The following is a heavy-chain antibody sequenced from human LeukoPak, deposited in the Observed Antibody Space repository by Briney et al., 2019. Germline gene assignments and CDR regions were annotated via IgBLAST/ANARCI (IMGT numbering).Heavy chain of an antibody. J-gene: IGHJ3*02. CDR1: GFTFSSYG. CDR3: AKDKADVAAAFDAFDI. CDR2: IRYDGSNK. V-gene: IGHV3-30*02. D-gene: IGHD6-13*01. Sequence: GGSRRLSWAASGFTFSSYGMHWVRQAPGKGLEWVAFIRYDGSNKYYAGSVKGRFTISRDNSKNTLYLQMNSLRAEDTAVYHCAKDKADVAAAFDAFDIWGQGTMVTVSS.